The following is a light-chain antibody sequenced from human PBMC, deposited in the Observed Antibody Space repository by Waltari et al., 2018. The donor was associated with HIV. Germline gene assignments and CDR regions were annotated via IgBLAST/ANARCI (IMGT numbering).Light chain of an antibody. V-gene: IGLV1-40*01. Sequence: QSVLTQPPSVSAAPGQRVTISCTGSSSNIGAGYDVHWYQHLPGTAPKPLIYDNNNRPSGVPDRFPGSKSGTSASLAITGLQAEDEADYYCQSYDSSLSGVIFGGGTKLTVL. CDR2: DNN. CDR3: QSYDSSLSGVI. J-gene: IGLJ2*01. CDR1: SSNIGAGYD.